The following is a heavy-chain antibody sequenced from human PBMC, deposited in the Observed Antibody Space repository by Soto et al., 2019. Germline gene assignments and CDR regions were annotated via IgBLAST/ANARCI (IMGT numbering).Heavy chain of an antibody. CDR3: ASVGLPGCTTSYYYGMDA. CDR1: GGSISSGDYY. Sequence: SETLSLTCTVSGGSISSGDYYWSWIRQHPGKGLEWIGHIYYSGSTYYNPSLKSRVTTSLDTSKNQLSLKLSSVTAADTAADYCASVGLPGCTTSYYYGMDAWGQGTTVPASS. D-gene: IGHD1-1*01. CDR2: IYYSGST. V-gene: IGHV4-31*03. J-gene: IGHJ6*02.